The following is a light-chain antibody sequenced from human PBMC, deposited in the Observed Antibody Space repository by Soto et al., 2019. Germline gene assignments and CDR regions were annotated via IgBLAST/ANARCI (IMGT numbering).Light chain of an antibody. CDR1: RSDVGGYNY. CDR3: SSYTSSSTVV. Sequence: QSALTQPASVSGSPGQSITIYCTGTRSDVGGYNYVSWYQQHPGKAPKLMIYDVSTRPSGVSNRFSGSKSGNTASLTISGLQAEDEADYYCSSYTSSSTVVFGGGTKVTVL. J-gene: IGLJ2*01. CDR2: DVS. V-gene: IGLV2-14*01.